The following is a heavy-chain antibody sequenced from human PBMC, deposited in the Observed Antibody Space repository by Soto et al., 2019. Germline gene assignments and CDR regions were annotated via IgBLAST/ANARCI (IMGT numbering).Heavy chain of an antibody. CDR1: GFTFTSSA. D-gene: IGHD5-12*01. V-gene: IGHV1-58*01. J-gene: IGHJ3*02. CDR3: ARVVVEGGSGYDFNAFDI. CDR2: IVVGSGNT. Sequence: SVKVSCKASGFTFTSSAVQWVRQARGQRLEWIGWIVVGSGNTNYAQKFQERVTITRDKSTSTAYMELSSLRSEDTAVYYCARVVVEGGSGYDFNAFDIWGQGTMVTVSS.